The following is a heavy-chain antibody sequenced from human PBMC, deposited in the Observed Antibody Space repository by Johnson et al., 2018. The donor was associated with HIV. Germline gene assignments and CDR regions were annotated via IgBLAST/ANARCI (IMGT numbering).Heavy chain of an antibody. Sequence: VQLVESGGGLVQPGRSLRLSCAASGFTFDDYAMHWVRQAPGKGLEWVSAISGSGGSTHYADSVKGRFTITRDNSKNTLYLQMNSLRAEDTAVYYCARSTGARAAFEIWGQGTMVTVSS. D-gene: IGHD1-1*01. CDR3: ARSTGARAAFEI. CDR1: GFTFDDYA. V-gene: IGHV3-23*04. CDR2: ISGSGGST. J-gene: IGHJ3*02.